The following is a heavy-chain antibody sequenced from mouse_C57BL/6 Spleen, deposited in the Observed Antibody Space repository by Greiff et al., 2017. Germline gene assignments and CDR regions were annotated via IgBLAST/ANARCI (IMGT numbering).Heavy chain of an antibody. J-gene: IGHJ2*01. CDR3: ARGSRGPGYFDY. D-gene: IGHD3-1*01. CDR2: ISSGSSTI. Sequence: DVKLVESGGGLVKPGGSLKLSCAASGFTFSDYGMHWVRQAPEKGLEWVAYISSGSSTIYYAETVKGRFTISTDNAKNTLFLQMTSLRSEDTAMYYCARGSRGPGYFDYWGQGTTLTVSS. V-gene: IGHV5-17*01. CDR1: GFTFSDYG.